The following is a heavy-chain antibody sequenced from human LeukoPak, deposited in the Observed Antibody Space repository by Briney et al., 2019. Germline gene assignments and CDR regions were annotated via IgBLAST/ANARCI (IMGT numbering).Heavy chain of an antibody. J-gene: IGHJ4*02. D-gene: IGHD5-12*01. V-gene: IGHV1-2*02. CDR1: GYTFTGYY. CDR3: ARVVPRSEGYGGYDWQLDLSGYYFDY. Sequence: ASVKVSCKASGYTFTGYYMHWVRQAPGQGLEWMGWINPNSGGTNYAQKFQGRVTMTRDTSISTAYMELSRLRSDDTAVYYCARVVPRSEGYGGYDWQLDLSGYYFDYWGQGTLVTVSS. CDR2: INPNSGGT.